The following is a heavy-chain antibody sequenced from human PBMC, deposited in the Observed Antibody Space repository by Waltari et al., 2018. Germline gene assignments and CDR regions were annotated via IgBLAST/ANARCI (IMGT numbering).Heavy chain of an antibody. V-gene: IGHV3-7*04. Sequence: EVQLLESGGGLVQPGGSLRLSCVASGFTFNTFWMSWVRQAPGKGLEWVTDIKQDGSDTYYADSVKGRFTVSRDNAKNSLYLQMNSLRVEDTAVYYCARDWEGDRPNFDYWGQGTLVTVSS. D-gene: IGHD1-26*01. CDR1: GFTFNTFW. CDR3: ARDWEGDRPNFDY. CDR2: IKQDGSDT. J-gene: IGHJ4*02.